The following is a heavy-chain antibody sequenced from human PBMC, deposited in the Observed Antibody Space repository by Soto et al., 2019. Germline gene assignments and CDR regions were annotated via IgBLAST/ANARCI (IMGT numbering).Heavy chain of an antibody. CDR3: AKDRNYYGSGSYYSTVFYY. CDR1: GFTFSSYA. Sequence: GSLRLSCAASGFTFSSYAMSWVRQAPGKGLEWVSAISGSGGSTYYADSVKGRFTISRDNSKNTLYLQMNSLRAEDTAVYYCAKDRNYYGSGSYYSTVFYYWGQGTLVTVSS. CDR2: ISGSGGST. D-gene: IGHD3-10*01. V-gene: IGHV3-23*01. J-gene: IGHJ4*02.